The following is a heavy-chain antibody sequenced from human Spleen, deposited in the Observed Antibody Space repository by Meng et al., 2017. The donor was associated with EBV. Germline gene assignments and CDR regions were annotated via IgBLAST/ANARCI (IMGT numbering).Heavy chain of an antibody. J-gene: IGHJ4*02. CDR3: ARESDYGANWYYFDY. CDR1: GYSFTSQG. V-gene: IGHV1-18*01. CDR2: ISGYNGHT. D-gene: IGHD4-23*01. Sequence: QGQLVQSGSELRKPGASVKVSCKASGYSFTSQGIHWVRQAPGQGLEWMGWISGYNGHTNYAQKFQDRVTMTTDTSTSTAYMELRSLTSDDTAVYYCARESDYGANWYYFDYWGQGTLVTVSS.